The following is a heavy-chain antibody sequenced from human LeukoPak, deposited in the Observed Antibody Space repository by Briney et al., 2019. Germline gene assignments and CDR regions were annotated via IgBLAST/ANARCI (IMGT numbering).Heavy chain of an antibody. Sequence: SQTLSLTCAISGDSVSSNSAAWNWIRQSPSRGLEWLERTYYRSKWYNDYAVSVKSRITINPDTSKNQFSLQLNSVTPEDTAVYYCASGPDSSGWFVDWFDPWGQGTLVTVSS. CDR3: ASGPDSSGWFVDWFDP. D-gene: IGHD6-19*01. CDR2: TYYRSKWYN. V-gene: IGHV6-1*01. J-gene: IGHJ5*02. CDR1: GDSVSSNSAA.